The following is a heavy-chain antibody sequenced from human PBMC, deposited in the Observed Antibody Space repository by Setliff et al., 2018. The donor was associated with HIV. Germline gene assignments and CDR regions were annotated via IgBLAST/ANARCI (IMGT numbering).Heavy chain of an antibody. J-gene: IGHJ3*02. CDR3: ARGQGVHFWVNDAFDI. CDR1: GGTFGSYA. Sequence: ASVKVSCKASGGTFGSYAISWVRQAPGQGLEWLGGIIPIFETTNYAQKFQGRVTIIADKSTSTIYMELSSLRSDDTAVYYCARGQGVHFWVNDAFDIWGQGTMVTVSS. CDR2: IIPIFETT. V-gene: IGHV1-69*06. D-gene: IGHD3-10*01.